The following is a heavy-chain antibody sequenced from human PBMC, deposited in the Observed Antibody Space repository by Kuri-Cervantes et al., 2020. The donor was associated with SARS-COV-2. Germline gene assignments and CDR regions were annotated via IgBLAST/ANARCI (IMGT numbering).Heavy chain of an antibody. CDR2: IYYSGST. V-gene: IGHV4-31*03. CDR1: GGSINRSPYY. Sequence: SETLSLTCTVSGGSINRSPYYWSWIRQHPGKGLEWIGYIYYSGSTYYNPSLKSRVTISVDTSKNQFSLKLSSVTAADTAVYYCARGWYFDLWGLGTLVTVSS. CDR3: ARGWYFDL. J-gene: IGHJ2*01.